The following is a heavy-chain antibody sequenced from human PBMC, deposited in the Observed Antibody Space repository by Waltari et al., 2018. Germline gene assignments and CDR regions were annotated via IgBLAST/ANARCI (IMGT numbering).Heavy chain of an antibody. CDR1: GHRVTHYW. D-gene: IGHD2-15*01. CDR2: IYPRDSDI. CDR3: ARVLEGGGAFDI. J-gene: IGHJ3*02. Sequence: EVQLVQSGAEVKKPGESLKIYCKGSGHRVTHYWIGWVRQMPGKGLEWMGIIYPRDSDIRSSPSFQGQVTISADKSINTAYLQWSSLKASDTAMYYCARVLEGGGAFDIWGQGTMVIVSS. V-gene: IGHV5-51*01.